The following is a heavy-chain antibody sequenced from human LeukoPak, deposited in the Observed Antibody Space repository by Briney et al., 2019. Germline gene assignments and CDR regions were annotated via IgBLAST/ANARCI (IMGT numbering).Heavy chain of an antibody. CDR1: GFTLSSYE. Sequence: GGSLRLSCGASGFTLSSYEMNWVRQAPGKGLEWVSYISGSGTTIHYADSVKGRFTISRDNAKNSLYLQMNSLRGVDTAVYYCAREGITVAEAFDVWGQGTMVTVSS. CDR3: AREGITVAEAFDV. V-gene: IGHV3-48*03. D-gene: IGHD6-19*01. J-gene: IGHJ3*01. CDR2: ISGSGTTI.